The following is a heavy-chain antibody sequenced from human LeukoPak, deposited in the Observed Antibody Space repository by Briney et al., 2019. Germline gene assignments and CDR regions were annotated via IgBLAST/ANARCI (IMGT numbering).Heavy chain of an antibody. D-gene: IGHD2-2*01. Sequence: GGSLRLSCAASGFTFSRNAMSWVRQAPGQGPEWVSGITGSGGSTDSADSVKGRFTISRDNSKNTLYLQMNSLRVEDTAVYYCAKKYGQIPSFDYWGQGTLVTVSS. CDR2: ITGSGGST. CDR3: AKKYGQIPSFDY. J-gene: IGHJ4*02. V-gene: IGHV3-23*01. CDR1: GFTFSRNA.